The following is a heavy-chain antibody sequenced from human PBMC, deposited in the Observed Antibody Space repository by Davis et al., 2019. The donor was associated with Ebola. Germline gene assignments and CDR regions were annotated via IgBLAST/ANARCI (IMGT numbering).Heavy chain of an antibody. CDR1: GFTFRDYA. D-gene: IGHD1-26*01. V-gene: IGHV3-23*01. CDR2: ISGSGVNP. CDR3: ATDSNWESDY. Sequence: GGSLRLSCTTSGFTFRDYAMNWVRQAPGKGLEWVAGISGSGVNPTYAAAVKGRFTISRDNSKNTLYLQMNSLRAEDTAVYFCATDSNWESDYWGQGTLVTVSS. J-gene: IGHJ4*02.